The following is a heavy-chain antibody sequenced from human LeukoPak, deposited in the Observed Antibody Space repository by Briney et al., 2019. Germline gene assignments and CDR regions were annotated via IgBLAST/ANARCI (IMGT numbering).Heavy chain of an antibody. CDR2: IYPADSDT. D-gene: IGHD6-19*01. V-gene: IGHV5-51*01. CDR1: GYSFTSYW. Sequence: GESLKISCKGSGYSFTSYWIGWVRPMPGKGLEGMGIIYPADSDTRYSPSFQGQVTISADKSINTAYLQWSSLKASDTAMYYCARHLSYSSGWYSKLYYFDYWGQGTLVTVSS. J-gene: IGHJ4*02. CDR3: ARHLSYSSGWYSKLYYFDY.